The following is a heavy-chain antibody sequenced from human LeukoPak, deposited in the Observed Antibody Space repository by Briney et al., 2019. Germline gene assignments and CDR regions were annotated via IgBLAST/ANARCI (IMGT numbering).Heavy chain of an antibody. CDR2: ISYDGSNK. D-gene: IGHD4-23*01. Sequence: GGSLRLSCAASGFTFRTYTFHWVRQAPGEGLEWVAVISYDGSNKYADSVKGRVPISRDNSKHTVYLQMNSLRTEDTAVYYCARDFDYGGNSALGYWGQGTLVTVSS. CDR3: ARDFDYGGNSALGY. CDR1: GFTFRTYT. J-gene: IGHJ4*02. V-gene: IGHV3-30*01.